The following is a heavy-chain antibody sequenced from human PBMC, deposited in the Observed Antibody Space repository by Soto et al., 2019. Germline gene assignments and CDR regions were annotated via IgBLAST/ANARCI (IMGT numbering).Heavy chain of an antibody. Sequence: GGSLRVSCAASGFTFSSYSMNWVRQAPGKGLEWVSYISSSSSTIYYADSVKGRFTISRDNAKNSLYLQMDSLRDEDTAVYYCARDQSSGWYRGAFDIWGQGTMVTVSS. D-gene: IGHD6-19*01. CDR2: ISSSSSTI. CDR1: GFTFSSYS. V-gene: IGHV3-48*02. J-gene: IGHJ3*02. CDR3: ARDQSSGWYRGAFDI.